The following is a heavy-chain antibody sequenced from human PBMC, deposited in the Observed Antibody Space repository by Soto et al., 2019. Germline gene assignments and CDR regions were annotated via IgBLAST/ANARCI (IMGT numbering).Heavy chain of an antibody. Sequence: SVKVSCKASGGAFSSYAIRWVRHAPGQGLEWMGGIIPIFGTANYAQKFQGRVTITADEATSTAYMELSSLRSEDTAVYYCIASNYYDSSGYPDALDIWRQGTMVTVSS. CDR2: IIPIFGTA. V-gene: IGHV1-69*13. J-gene: IGHJ3*02. CDR1: GGAFSSYA. D-gene: IGHD3-22*01. CDR3: IASNYYDSSGYPDALDI.